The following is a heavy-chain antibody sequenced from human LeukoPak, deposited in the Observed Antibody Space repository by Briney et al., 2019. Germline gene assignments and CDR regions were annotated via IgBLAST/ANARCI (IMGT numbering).Heavy chain of an antibody. CDR3: ARVSNPISFGELWKHYYYYHMDV. CDR1: GRSFSSYY. D-gene: IGHD3-10*01. J-gene: IGHJ6*03. CDR2: ISYSGST. Sequence: SESLSLTCTVSGRSFSSYYWSWIRQPPGKGLEWIGYISYSGSTNYNASLKSRVTISVDTSKNQFCLKLSSVTAADTAVYYCARVSNPISFGELWKHYYYYHMDVWGKGTTVTVSS. V-gene: IGHV4-59*01.